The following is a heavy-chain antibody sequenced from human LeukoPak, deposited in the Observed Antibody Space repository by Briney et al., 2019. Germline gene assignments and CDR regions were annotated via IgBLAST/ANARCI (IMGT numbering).Heavy chain of an antibody. CDR1: GFTFDDYV. Sequence: GGSLRLSCVASGFTFDDYVMHWVRQIPGKGLEWVAAINWNSGKIDYADSVDGRFSISRDNAKNSLYLQMRDLRTEDTAVYYCAKDYAYCSGGTCYLFDNWGQGTLVIVSS. V-gene: IGHV3-9*01. CDR3: AKDYAYCSGGTCYLFDN. CDR2: INWNSGKI. D-gene: IGHD2-15*01. J-gene: IGHJ4*02.